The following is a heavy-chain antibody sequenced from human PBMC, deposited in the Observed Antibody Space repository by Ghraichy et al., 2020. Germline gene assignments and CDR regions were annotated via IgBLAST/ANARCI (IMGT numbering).Heavy chain of an antibody. Sequence: GGSLRLSCTASGLTFGDYAMSWFRQAPGKGLEWVGFIRSKAYGGTTEYAASVKGRFTISRDDSKSIAYLQMNSLKTEDTAVYYCTRVNLRSEDYYYYGMDVWGQGTTVTVSS. CDR2: IRSKAYGGTT. J-gene: IGHJ6*02. V-gene: IGHV3-49*03. CDR1: GLTFGDYA. CDR3: TRVNLRSEDYYYYGMDV. D-gene: IGHD4-17*01.